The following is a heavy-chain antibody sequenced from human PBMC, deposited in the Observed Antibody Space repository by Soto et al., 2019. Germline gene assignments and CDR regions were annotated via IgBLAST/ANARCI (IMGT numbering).Heavy chain of an antibody. CDR3: ARQPSELRLLFVNGMDV. CDR1: GYSFTSYW. V-gene: IGHV5-51*01. J-gene: IGHJ6*02. Sequence: PGESLKISCKGSGYSFTSYWIGWVRQMPGKGLEWMGIIYPGDSDTRYSPSFQGQVTISADKSISTAYLQWSSLKASDTAMYYCARQPSELRLLFVNGMDVWGQGTTVTVSS. D-gene: IGHD3-3*01. CDR2: IYPGDSDT.